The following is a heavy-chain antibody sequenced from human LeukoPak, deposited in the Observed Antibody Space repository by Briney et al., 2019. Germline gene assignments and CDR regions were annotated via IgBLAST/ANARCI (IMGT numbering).Heavy chain of an antibody. V-gene: IGHV1-18*01. J-gene: IGHJ4*02. CDR3: ARGAQGYGDYLRGGRDFDY. CDR2: ISAYNGNT. Sequence: GASVKVSCKASGYTFTSYGISWVRQAPGQGLEWMGWISAYNGNTNYAQKLQGRVTMTTDTSTSTAYMELRSLRSDDTAVYYCARGAQGYGDYLRGGRDFDYWGQGTLVTVSS. CDR1: GYTFTSYG. D-gene: IGHD4-17*01.